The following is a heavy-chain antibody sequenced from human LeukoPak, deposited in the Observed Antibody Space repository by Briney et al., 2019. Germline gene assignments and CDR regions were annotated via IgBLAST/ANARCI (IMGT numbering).Heavy chain of an antibody. Sequence: GGSLRLSCAASGITVNTNYMSWVRQAPGKGLEWVSGISWNSGSIGYADSVKGRFTISRDNAKNSLYLQMNSLRAEDTALYYCAKGHYIVVVPAAMDVWGQGTTVTVSS. CDR2: ISWNSGSI. CDR3: AKGHYIVVVPAAMDV. V-gene: IGHV3-9*01. D-gene: IGHD2-2*01. CDR1: GITVNTNY. J-gene: IGHJ6*02.